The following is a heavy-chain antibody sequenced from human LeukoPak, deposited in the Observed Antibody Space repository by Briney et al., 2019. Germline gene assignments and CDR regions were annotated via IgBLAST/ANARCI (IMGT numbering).Heavy chain of an antibody. Sequence: GASVKVSCKASGYTFTNYYVHWVRQAPGQGLEWMGIINPSGGTTRYAQKFQGRVTMIRDTSTTTVYMELSSLRSDDTGVYYCAGHNSASIAMLHWGQGRPVTVSS. J-gene: IGHJ4*02. CDR2: INPSGGTT. D-gene: IGHD3-10*02. V-gene: IGHV1-46*01. CDR3: AGHNSASIAMLH. CDR1: GYTFTNYY.